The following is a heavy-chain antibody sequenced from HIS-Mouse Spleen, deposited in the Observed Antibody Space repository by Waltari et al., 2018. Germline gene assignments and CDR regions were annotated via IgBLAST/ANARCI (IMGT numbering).Heavy chain of an antibody. V-gene: IGHV3-53*01. CDR3: ARGGLAAAGWYFDL. CDR1: GFTVGATY. Sequence: EVQLVDSGGGLIQPGGSLRLSCAASGFTVGATYMSWVRQAPGKGLEWVSVIYSGGSTYYADSVKGRFTISRDNSKNTLYLQMNSLRAEDTAVYYCARGGLAAAGWYFDLWGRGTLVTVSS. CDR2: IYSGGST. D-gene: IGHD6-13*01. J-gene: IGHJ2*01.